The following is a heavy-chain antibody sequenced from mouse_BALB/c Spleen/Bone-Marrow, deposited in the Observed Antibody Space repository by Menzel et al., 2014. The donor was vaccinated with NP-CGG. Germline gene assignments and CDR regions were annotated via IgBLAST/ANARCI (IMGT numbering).Heavy chain of an antibody. CDR3: ARAGTTASAWFAY. J-gene: IGHJ3*01. Sequence: EVMLVESGGGLVKPGGFQKLSCAASGFTFSSYAMSWVRQTPEKRLEWVASISSGGSTYYPDSVKGRFTISRDNARNILYLQMSSLRSEDTAMYYCARAGTTASAWFAYWGQGTLVTVSA. D-gene: IGHD1-2*01. CDR1: GFTFSSYA. CDR2: ISSGGST. V-gene: IGHV5-6-5*01.